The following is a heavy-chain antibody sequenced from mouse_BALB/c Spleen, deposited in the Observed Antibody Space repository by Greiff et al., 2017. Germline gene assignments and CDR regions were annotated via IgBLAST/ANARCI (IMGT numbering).Heavy chain of an antibody. Sequence: EVQRVESGGDLVKPGGSLKLSCAASGFTFSSYGMSWVRQTPDKRLELVATINSNGGSTYYPDSVKGRFTISRDNAKNTLYLQMSSLKSEDTAMYYCARGDLLGFAYWGQGTLVTVSA. CDR1: GFTFSSYG. V-gene: IGHV5-6-3*01. CDR3: ARGDLLGFAY. D-gene: IGHD2-1*01. J-gene: IGHJ3*01. CDR2: INSNGGST.